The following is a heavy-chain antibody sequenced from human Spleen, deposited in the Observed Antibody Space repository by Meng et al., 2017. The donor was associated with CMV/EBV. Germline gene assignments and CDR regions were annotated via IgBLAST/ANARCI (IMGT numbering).Heavy chain of an antibody. CDR1: GGSFSGYY. J-gene: IGHJ4*02. V-gene: IGHV4-34*01. CDR2: INHSGST. Sequence: SETLSLTCAVYGGSFSGYYWSWIRQPPGKGLEWIGEINHSGSTNYNPYLKSRVTISVDTSKNQFSLKLNSVTAADTAVYYCVRSRRGSLAAPSDSWGQGTLVTVSS. D-gene: IGHD1-26*01. CDR3: VRSRRGSLAAPSDS.